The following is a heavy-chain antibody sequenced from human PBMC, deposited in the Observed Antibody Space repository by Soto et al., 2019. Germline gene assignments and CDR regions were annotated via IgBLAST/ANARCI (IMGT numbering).Heavy chain of an antibody. CDR3: ARVPRHQQGPTTRDSDY. D-gene: IGHD1-26*01. V-gene: IGHV4-31*03. Sequence: TLSLTCTVSGGSISSGGYYWSWIRQHPGKGLEWIGYIYYSGSTNYNPSLKSRVTISVDTSKNQFSLKLSSVTAADTAVYYCARVPRHQQGPTTRDSDYWGQGTLVTVSS. CDR2: IYYSGST. J-gene: IGHJ4*02. CDR1: GGSISSGGYY.